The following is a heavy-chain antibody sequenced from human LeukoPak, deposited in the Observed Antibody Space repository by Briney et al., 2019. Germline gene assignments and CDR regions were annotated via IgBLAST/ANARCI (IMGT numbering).Heavy chain of an antibody. CDR2: IYPGDSDT. D-gene: IGHD2-2*01. V-gene: IGHV5-51*01. CDR3: ARSLGYCSSTSCPFQH. CDR1: GYSFTSYW. Sequence: GESLKISCKGSGYSFTSYWIGWVRQMPGKGLEGMGIIYPGDSDTRYSPSFQGQVTISADKSISTAYLQWSSLKASDTAMYYCARSLGYCSSTSCPFQHWGQGTLVTVSS. J-gene: IGHJ1*01.